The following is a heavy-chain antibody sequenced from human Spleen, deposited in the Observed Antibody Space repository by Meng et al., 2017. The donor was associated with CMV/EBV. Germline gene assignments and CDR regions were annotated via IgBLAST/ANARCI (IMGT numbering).Heavy chain of an antibody. J-gene: IGHJ6*02. CDR1: GFTFSTYA. Sequence: GGSLRLSCAASGFTFSTYAMHWVRQAPGKGLEWVAFISYDGSNKYYADSVKGRFTISRDNSKNTLYLQMNSLRAEDTAVYYCAKDLMDGMDVWGQGTTVTVSS. D-gene: IGHD2-8*01. CDR2: ISYDGSNK. V-gene: IGHV3-30*04. CDR3: AKDLMDGMDV.